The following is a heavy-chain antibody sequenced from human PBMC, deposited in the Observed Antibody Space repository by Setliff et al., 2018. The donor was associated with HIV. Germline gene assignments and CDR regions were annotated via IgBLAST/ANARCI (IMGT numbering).Heavy chain of an antibody. CDR3: VRLNRGSTWSIASDRGFFDP. CDR2: IGLSDSYA. D-gene: IGHD3-10*01. V-gene: IGHV5-10-1*01. CDR1: GYSFNNQW. Sequence: GESLKISCKNSGYSFNNQWISWVRQMPGKGLEWMGRIGLSDSYAIYSPSFEGRVTISTDTSVSTAYLEWSSLKASDTATYFCVRLNRGSTWSIASDRGFFDPWGQGTLVTVSS. J-gene: IGHJ5*02.